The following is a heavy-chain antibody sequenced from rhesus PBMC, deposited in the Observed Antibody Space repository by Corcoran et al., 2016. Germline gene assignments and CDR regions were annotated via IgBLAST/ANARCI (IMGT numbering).Heavy chain of an antibody. CDR1: GYTFTELS. D-gene: IGHD1-26*01. CDR3: ASGYNWNYGIYY. CDR2: VHAVYGEI. J-gene: IGHJ4*01. V-gene: IGHV1-156*01. Sequence: EVQLVQSGAEVKKPGASVKVSCKVSGYTFTELSMHWVRQAPGKGLEWKGGVHAVYGEIRNGKKFQVRVTMTEDTSTDTAYMELSSLRSEDTAVYYCASGYNWNYGIYYWGQGVLVTVSS.